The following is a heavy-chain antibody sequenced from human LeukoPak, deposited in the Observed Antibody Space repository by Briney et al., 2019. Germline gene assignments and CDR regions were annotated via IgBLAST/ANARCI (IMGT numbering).Heavy chain of an antibody. D-gene: IGHD1-1*01. V-gene: IGHV3-23*01. J-gene: IGHJ4*02. CDR3: AKTRPGLDY. CDR2: ISGSGGGT. Sequence: GGSLRLSCAASGFTFSSYAMTWVRQAPGKGLEWVSTISGSGGGTYYADSVKGRFTISRDNSKNTLCLQMNSLRADDTAVYYCAKTRPGLDYWGQGTLVTVSS. CDR1: GFTFSSYA.